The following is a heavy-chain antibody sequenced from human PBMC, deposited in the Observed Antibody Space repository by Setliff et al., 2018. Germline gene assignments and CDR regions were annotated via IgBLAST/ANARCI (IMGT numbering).Heavy chain of an antibody. Sequence: ASVKVSCKASRYSFNGYYMHWVRQAPGQGLEWMGWINPNSGGTNYAQKLQGRVTMTTDTSTSTAYMELRSLRSDDTAVYYCARDRVEDYGGILHYYYYYMDVWGKGTTVTVSS. CDR3: ARDRVEDYGGILHYYYYYMDV. J-gene: IGHJ6*03. CDR2: INPNSGGT. D-gene: IGHD4-17*01. CDR1: RYSFNGYY. V-gene: IGHV1-2*02.